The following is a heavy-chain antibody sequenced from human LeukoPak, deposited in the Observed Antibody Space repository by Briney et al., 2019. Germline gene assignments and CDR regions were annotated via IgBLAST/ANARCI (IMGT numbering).Heavy chain of an antibody. Sequence: GGSLRLSCAASGFTFSSYAMSWVRQAQGKGLEWVSAISGSGGSTYYADSVKGRFTISRDNSKNTLYLQMNSLRAEDTAVYYCARKAYYYGSGSLDYWGQGTLVTVSS. CDR2: ISGSGGST. CDR1: GFTFSSYA. CDR3: ARKAYYYGSGSLDY. J-gene: IGHJ4*02. D-gene: IGHD3-10*01. V-gene: IGHV3-23*01.